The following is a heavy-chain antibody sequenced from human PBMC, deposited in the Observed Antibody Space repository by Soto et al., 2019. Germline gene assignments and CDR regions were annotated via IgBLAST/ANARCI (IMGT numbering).Heavy chain of an antibody. D-gene: IGHD3-3*01. V-gene: IGHV3-20*04. Sequence: PGGSLRLSCAASGFTFDDYGMSWVRQAPGKGLEWVSGINWNGGSTGYADSVKGRFTISRDNAKNSLYLQMNSLRAEDTALYYCARDRITIFGVVNPDAFDIWGQGTMVTVSS. CDR2: INWNGGST. J-gene: IGHJ3*02. CDR3: ARDRITIFGVVNPDAFDI. CDR1: GFTFDDYG.